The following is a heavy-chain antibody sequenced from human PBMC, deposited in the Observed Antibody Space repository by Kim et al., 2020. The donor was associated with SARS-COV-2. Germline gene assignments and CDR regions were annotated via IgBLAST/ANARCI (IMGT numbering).Heavy chain of an antibody. Sequence: SETLSLTCTVSGGSISGYFWSWIRQPPGMGLEWIGYIYYDGSANYNPSLRSRVTISVDTSKNQFSLKLSSVTAADTAVYYCGRFGSGASPVPDDCWSQGTLVTVSS. D-gene: IGHD3-10*01. CDR2: IYYDGSA. CDR3: GRFGSGASPVPDDC. CDR1: GGSISGYF. J-gene: IGHJ4*02. V-gene: IGHV4-59*01.